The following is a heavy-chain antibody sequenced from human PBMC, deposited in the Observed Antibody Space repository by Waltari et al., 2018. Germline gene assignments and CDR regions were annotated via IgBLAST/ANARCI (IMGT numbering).Heavy chain of an antibody. J-gene: IGHJ2*01. CDR1: GFTYSMYW. D-gene: IGHD4-17*01. CDR3: ARGARRTTVTTGWWYFDL. CDR2: SNSDGSST. Sequence: EVQLVESGGGLVQPGGSLRLSCAASGFTYSMYWMHWVRQAPGKGLVWVSRSNSDGSSTSYVDSVKGRFTISKDNAKNTVYLQMNSLRAEDTAIYYCARGARRTTVTTGWWYFDLWGRGTLVTVSS. V-gene: IGHV3-74*01.